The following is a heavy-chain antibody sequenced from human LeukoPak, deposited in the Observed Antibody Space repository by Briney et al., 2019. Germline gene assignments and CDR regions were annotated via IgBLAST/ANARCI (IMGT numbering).Heavy chain of an antibody. CDR2: IRGSDGST. V-gene: IGHV3-23*01. D-gene: IGHD3-22*01. J-gene: IGHJ4*02. CDR1: GFIFRNYA. CDR3: AKSLVDSSGYYDY. Sequence: PGKSLNLSCAASGFIFRNYAMNWVRQTPEKGLEWVSTIRGSDGSTHYADSVKGRFTISRDNPENTVYLQMNSLRAEDTAIYYCAKSLVDSSGYYDYWGQGALVTVSS.